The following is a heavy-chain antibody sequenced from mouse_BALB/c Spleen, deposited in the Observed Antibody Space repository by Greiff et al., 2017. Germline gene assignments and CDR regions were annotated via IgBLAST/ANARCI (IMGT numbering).Heavy chain of an antibody. CDR2: IRNKANGYTT. CDR3: ARDYGNSFAY. V-gene: IGHV7-3*02. Sequence: DVHLVESGGGLVQPGGSLRLSCATSGFTFTDYYMSWVRQPPGKALEWLGFIRNKANGYTTEYSASVKGRFTISRDNSQSILYLQMNTLRAEDSATYYCARDYGNSFAYWGQGTLVTVSA. D-gene: IGHD2-1*01. CDR1: GFTFTDYY. J-gene: IGHJ3*01.